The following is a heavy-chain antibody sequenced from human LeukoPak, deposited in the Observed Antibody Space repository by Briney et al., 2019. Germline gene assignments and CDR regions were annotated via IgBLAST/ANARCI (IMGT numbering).Heavy chain of an antibody. CDR2: ISSTGSTT. V-gene: IGHV3-11*04. Sequence: GGSLRLSCAASGFTFSDYYMTWIRQAPGEGLEWVSYISSTGSTTYYADSVKGRFTISRDNARKSLYLQMNSLGADDTAVYYCARTDRNYYMDVWGKGTTVTVSS. CDR1: GFTFSDYY. CDR3: ARTDRNYYMDV. J-gene: IGHJ6*03.